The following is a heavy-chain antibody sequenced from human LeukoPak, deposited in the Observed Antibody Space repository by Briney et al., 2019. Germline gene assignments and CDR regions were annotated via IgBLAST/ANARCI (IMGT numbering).Heavy chain of an antibody. CDR2: IYTSGST. V-gene: IGHV4-4*07. CDR1: GGSISSYY. D-gene: IGHD2-2*01. CDR3: ARDRKFVVVVPAASDAFDI. J-gene: IGHJ3*02. Sequence: SETLSLTCTVSGGSISSYYWSWIRQPAGKGLEWIGRIYTSGSTNYNPSLKSRVTTSVDTSKKQFSLKLSSVTAADTAVYYCARDRKFVVVVPAASDAFDIWGQGTMVTVSS.